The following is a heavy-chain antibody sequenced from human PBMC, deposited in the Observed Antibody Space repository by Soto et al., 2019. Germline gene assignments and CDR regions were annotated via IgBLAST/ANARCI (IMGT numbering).Heavy chain of an antibody. Sequence: ASVKVSCKVSGYTLTELSMHWVRQTPGKGLEWMGGFDPEDGETIYAQKFQGRVTMTEDTSTDTAYMELSSLRSEATAVYYCATGSPRGVLGSGSYYTKVWVWGQGTLVTVSS. D-gene: IGHD3-10*01. V-gene: IGHV1-24*01. CDR2: FDPEDGET. CDR1: GYTLTELS. J-gene: IGHJ4*02. CDR3: ATGSPRGVLGSGSYYTKVWV.